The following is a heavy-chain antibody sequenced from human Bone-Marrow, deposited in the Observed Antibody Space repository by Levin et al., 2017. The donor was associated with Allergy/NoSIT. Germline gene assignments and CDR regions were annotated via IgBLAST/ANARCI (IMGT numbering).Heavy chain of an antibody. CDR2: VFPGSPDV. J-gene: IGHJ4*02. CDR3: ARPSAAGDGSDFDL. V-gene: IGHV5-51*01. D-gene: IGHD3-10*01. CDR1: GYSFTSYW. Sequence: KCGESLKISCRASGYSFTSYWIGWIRQTSGKGLEWMGIVFPGSPDVTYGPSFEGQVTMSADTSTDTAYLHWSSLKASDSAMYFCARPSAAGDGSDFDLWGQGTRVIVSS.